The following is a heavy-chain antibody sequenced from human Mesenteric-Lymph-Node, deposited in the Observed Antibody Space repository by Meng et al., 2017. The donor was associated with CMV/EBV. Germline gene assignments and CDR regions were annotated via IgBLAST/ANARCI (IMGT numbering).Heavy chain of an antibody. D-gene: IGHD3-9*01. V-gene: IGHV4-34*01. CDR2: INHSGST. Sequence: VQLHQWGEGLLKPSGTLSVTCAVYGGSFSGYYWNWIRQSPEKGLEWIGEINHSGSTTYNPSFTSRIIISVDTSTNQISLSMSSVTAADTAVYYCARGSSYDILTGYFDYWGQGALVTVSS. CDR3: ARGSSYDILTGYFDY. J-gene: IGHJ4*02. CDR1: GGSFSGYY.